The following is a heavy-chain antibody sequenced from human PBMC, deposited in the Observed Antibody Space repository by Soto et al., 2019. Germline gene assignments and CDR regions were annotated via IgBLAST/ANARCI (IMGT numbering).Heavy chain of an antibody. CDR3: ARGGSGDIVVVAAIDY. CDR2: IFYSGST. CDR1: GGSISSGDYY. D-gene: IGHD2-15*01. Sequence: SETLSLTCSVSGGSISSGDYYWSWDRQHPGKGLEWIGYIFYSGSTYYNPSLKSRVTISVDTSKNQFSLKLSSVTAADTAVYYCARGGSGDIVVVAAIDYWGQGTLVTVSS. V-gene: IGHV4-31*03. J-gene: IGHJ4*02.